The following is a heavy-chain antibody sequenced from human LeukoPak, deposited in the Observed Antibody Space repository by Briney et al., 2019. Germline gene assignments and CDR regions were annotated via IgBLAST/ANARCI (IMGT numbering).Heavy chain of an antibody. CDR1: GFTFGDYA. CDR2: IRSKAYGGTT. Sequence: GGSLRLSCTASGFTFGDYAMSWVRQAPGKGLEWVGFIRSKAYGGTTEYAASVKGRFTISRDDSKSIAYLQMNSLRAEDTAVYYCARGDPDISFGVAGEAFDIWGQGTMVTVSS. J-gene: IGHJ3*02. D-gene: IGHD3-3*01. V-gene: IGHV3-49*04. CDR3: ARGDPDISFGVAGEAFDI.